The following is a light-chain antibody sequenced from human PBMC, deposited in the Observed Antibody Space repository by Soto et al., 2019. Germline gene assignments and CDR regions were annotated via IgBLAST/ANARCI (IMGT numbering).Light chain of an antibody. CDR2: TDY. Sequence: QSVLTQPPSASGTPGQRVTISCSGTSSNIGTYTVNWYQQLPGTAPKLLIYTDYQRPSGVPDRFSGSKSGTSASLAINGLHSEDDADYSCASWDDNLNGGVFGGGTKVTVL. CDR3: ASWDDNLNGGV. CDR1: SSNIGTYT. V-gene: IGLV1-44*01. J-gene: IGLJ3*02.